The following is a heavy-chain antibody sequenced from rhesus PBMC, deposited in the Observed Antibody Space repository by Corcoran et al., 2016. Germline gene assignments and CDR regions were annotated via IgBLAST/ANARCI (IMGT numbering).Heavy chain of an antibody. V-gene: IGHV4-80*01. CDR3: ARVVQRGGFDF. CDR2: INGNSATT. Sequence: QVQLQESGPGLVKPSETLSLTCAVSGVSISSYWWTWIRQPPGKGLEWIGEINGNSATTYYKSYLKSRVTFSKDASKNQCSLKLSSVTAADTAVYFCARVVQRGGFDFWGQGLRVTVSS. CDR1: GVSISSYW. J-gene: IGHJ3*01. D-gene: IGHD2-39*01.